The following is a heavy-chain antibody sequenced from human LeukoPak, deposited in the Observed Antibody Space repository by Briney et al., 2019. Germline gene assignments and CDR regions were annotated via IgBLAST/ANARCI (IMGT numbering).Heavy chain of an antibody. D-gene: IGHD3-22*01. CDR3: AKDDSSGYYSDAFDI. V-gene: IGHV3-23*01. CDR2: INGSGGST. CDR1: GFTFSSYA. Sequence: PGGSLRLSCAASGFTFSSYAMSWVRQAPGKGLEWVSAINGSGGSTYYADSVKGRFTISRDNSKNTLYLQMNSLRAEDTAVYYCAKDDSSGYYSDAFDIWGQGTMVTVSS. J-gene: IGHJ3*02.